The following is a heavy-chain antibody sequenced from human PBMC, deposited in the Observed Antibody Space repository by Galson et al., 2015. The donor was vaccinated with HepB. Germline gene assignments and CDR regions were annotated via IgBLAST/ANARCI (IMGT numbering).Heavy chain of an antibody. D-gene: IGHD2/OR15-2a*01. CDR1: GFTFSAFP. V-gene: IGHV3-30*04. CDR2: ISFDGRDK. Sequence: SLRLSCAVSGFTFSAFPMHRVRQSPGQGLEWVALISFDGRDKYYADSVKGRFTISRDNSKNTLYLQMNSLRTEDTAVYYCARGPFCNRIVCYGETRAYYYFALDVWGHGTTVIVSS. CDR3: ARGPFCNRIVCYGETRAYYYFALDV. J-gene: IGHJ6*02.